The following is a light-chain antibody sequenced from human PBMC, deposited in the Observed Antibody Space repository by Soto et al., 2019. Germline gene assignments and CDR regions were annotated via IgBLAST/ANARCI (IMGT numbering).Light chain of an antibody. V-gene: IGLV2-14*01. CDR3: TSYATGRTLYV. Sequence: QSVLNKPASVYGSAGQASTISCTGTSSDFGGYKYVSWYQQHPGKAPKLMIYEVSSRPSGVSNRFSGSKSGNTASLTISGLQAEDEADYYCTSYATGRTLYVFGTGTKFTVL. CDR2: EVS. J-gene: IGLJ1*01. CDR1: SSDFGGYKY.